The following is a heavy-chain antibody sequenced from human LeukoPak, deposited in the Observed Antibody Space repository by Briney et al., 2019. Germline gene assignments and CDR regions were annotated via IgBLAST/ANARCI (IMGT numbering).Heavy chain of an antibody. D-gene: IGHD3-16*01. CDR1: GYNFTSYW. CDR2: IYPGDSDT. J-gene: IGHJ4*02. V-gene: IGHV5-51*01. Sequence: GESLKISCKGSGYNFTSYWIGWVRQMPGKGLEWMGIIYPGDSDTRYSPSFQGQVTISADKSISTACLQWSSLKASDTAMYYCARQVGNAYYAAYFDYWGRGTLVTVSS. CDR3: ARQVGNAYYAAYFDY.